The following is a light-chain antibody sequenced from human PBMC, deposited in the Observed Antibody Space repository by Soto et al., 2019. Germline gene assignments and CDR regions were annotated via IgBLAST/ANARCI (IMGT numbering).Light chain of an antibody. CDR2: GAS. Sequence: DIVLTQSPGTLSLSPGERATLSCRASQSVTSSYLAWYQQKPGQAPRLLIYGASNRATGIPDRFSGSGSGTDFTLTITRLEPEDFAVYYCQRYGSSGTFGQGTKVDI. J-gene: IGKJ1*01. CDR1: QSVTSSY. CDR3: QRYGSSGT. V-gene: IGKV3-20*01.